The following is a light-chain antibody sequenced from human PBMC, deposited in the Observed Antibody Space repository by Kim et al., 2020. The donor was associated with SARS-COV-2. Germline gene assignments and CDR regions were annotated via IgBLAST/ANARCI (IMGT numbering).Light chain of an antibody. CDR3: HQSYSTLFS. CDR2: GAS. J-gene: IGKJ3*01. Sequence: GDRVSISCRSSETTGTSLNWYQHKPVEAPKLLIYGASKLEGGVPSRFSGSGSGTDFTLTITSLQPEGFATYYCHQSYSTLFSFG. V-gene: IGKV1-39*01. CDR1: ETTGTS.